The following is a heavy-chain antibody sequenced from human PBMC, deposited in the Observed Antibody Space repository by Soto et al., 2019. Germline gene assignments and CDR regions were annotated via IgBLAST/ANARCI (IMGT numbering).Heavy chain of an antibody. J-gene: IGHJ6*02. D-gene: IGHD3-10*01. CDR2: ISTYTGNT. CDR3: ARGYYYGSGRPTPGGMDV. Sequence: QVHLMQSGAEVKKPGASVKVSCKASGYTFTNYDINWVRQAPGQGLEWMGWISTYTGNTNYAQKLQGRVTMTTDTSTSTAYMEPRSLRSDDTAVYYCARGYYYGSGRPTPGGMDVWGQGTTVTVSS. CDR1: GYTFTNYD. V-gene: IGHV1-18*01.